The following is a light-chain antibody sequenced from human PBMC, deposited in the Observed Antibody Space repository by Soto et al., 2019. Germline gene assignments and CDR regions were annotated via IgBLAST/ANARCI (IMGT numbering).Light chain of an antibody. CDR1: QYISNF. CDR2: DAS. V-gene: IGKV1-33*01. J-gene: IGKJ4*01. CDR3: QQYVDLPLT. Sequence: DIQMTQSPSSVSASVGDRVTITCQASQYISNFLNWYQQKPGKAPQLLINDASNLETGVPSRFSGSGSETDFTFTISSLQPEDIATYYCQQYVDLPLTFGGGTEVKIK.